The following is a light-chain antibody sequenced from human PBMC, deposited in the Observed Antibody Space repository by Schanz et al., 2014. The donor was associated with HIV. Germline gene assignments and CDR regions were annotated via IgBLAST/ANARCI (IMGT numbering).Light chain of an antibody. CDR3: GTWDTSLNVVV. CDR2: YDD. J-gene: IGLJ2*01. CDR1: SSNIGNNA. Sequence: QSVLTQPPSASGTPRQRVTISCSGSSSNIGNNAVNWYQQLPGKAPKLLIYYDDLLPSGVSDRFSGSKSGTSASLAISGLQTGDEADYYCGTWDTSLNVVVFGGGTKLTVL. V-gene: IGLV1-36*01.